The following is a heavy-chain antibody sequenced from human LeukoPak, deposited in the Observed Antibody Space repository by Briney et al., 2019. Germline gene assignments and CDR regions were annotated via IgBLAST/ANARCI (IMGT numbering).Heavy chain of an antibody. Sequence: GGSLRLSCAASGFTFSSYGMHWVRQAPGKGLEWVSVIYSGGSTYYSDSVKGRFTISRDNSKNTLYLQMNSLRAEDTAVYYCASHDSSGYSFSLYYWGQGTLVTVSS. CDR1: GFTFSSYG. V-gene: IGHV3-NL1*01. D-gene: IGHD3-22*01. CDR2: IYSGGST. J-gene: IGHJ4*02. CDR3: ASHDSSGYSFSLYY.